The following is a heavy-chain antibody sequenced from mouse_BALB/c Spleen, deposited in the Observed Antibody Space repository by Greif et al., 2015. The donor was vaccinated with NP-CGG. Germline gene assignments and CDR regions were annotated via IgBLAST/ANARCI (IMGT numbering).Heavy chain of an antibody. CDR3: ARDRDGNYVLYAMDY. CDR1: GFTFSDYY. V-gene: IGHV5-4*02. CDR2: ISDGGSYT. Sequence: EVKLMESGGGLVKPGGSLKLSCAASGFTFSDYYMYWVRQTPEKRLEWVATISDGGSYTYYPDSVKGRFTISRDNAKNNLYLQMSSLKSEDTAMYYCARDRDGNYVLYAMDYWGQGTSVTVSS. J-gene: IGHJ4*01. D-gene: IGHD2-1*01.